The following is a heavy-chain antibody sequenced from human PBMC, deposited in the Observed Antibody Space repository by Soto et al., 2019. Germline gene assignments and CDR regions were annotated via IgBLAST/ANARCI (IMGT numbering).Heavy chain of an antibody. CDR1: GFTVSSNY. CDR3: ARAYSSSALDY. CDR2: IYSDGST. J-gene: IGHJ4*02. V-gene: IGHV3-53*01. Sequence: GGSLRLSCAASGFTVSSNYMSWVHQAPGKGLEWVSLIYSDGSTYYADSVKGRFTISRDNSKNTVYLQMNSLKAEDTAVYYCARAYSSSALDYWGQGTLVTVSS. D-gene: IGHD6-6*01.